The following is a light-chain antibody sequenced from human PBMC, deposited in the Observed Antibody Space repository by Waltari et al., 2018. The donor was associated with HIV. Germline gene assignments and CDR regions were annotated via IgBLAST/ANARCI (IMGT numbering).Light chain of an antibody. V-gene: IGKV3-15*01. CDR1: QSVSTN. J-gene: IGKJ2*01. CDR3: QQYNNWPPAYT. Sequence: EIMMTQSPATLSVSPGDTATLSCRASQSVSTNLAWYQQKPGQAPRLLFYDASTRATGVPARFSGGGSETEFTLTITSLQSEDCAVYYCQQYNNWPPAYTFGQGTKLEIK. CDR2: DAS.